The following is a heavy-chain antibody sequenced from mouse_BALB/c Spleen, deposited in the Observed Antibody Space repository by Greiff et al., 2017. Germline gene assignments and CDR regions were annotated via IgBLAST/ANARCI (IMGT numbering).Heavy chain of an antibody. J-gene: IGHJ4*01. D-gene: IGHD3-2*01. CDR2: IWSGGST. Sequence: VQLQQSGPGLVQPSQSLSITCTVSGFSLTSYGVHWVRQSPGKGLEWLGVIWSGGSTDYNAAFISRLSISKDNSKSQVFFKMNSLQANDTAIYYCARTGQLGPPYAMDYWGQGTSVTVSS. CDR1: GFSLTSYG. V-gene: IGHV2-2*02. CDR3: ARTGQLGPPYAMDY.